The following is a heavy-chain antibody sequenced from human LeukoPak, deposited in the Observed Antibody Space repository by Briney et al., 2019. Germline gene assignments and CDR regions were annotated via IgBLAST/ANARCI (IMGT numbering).Heavy chain of an antibody. CDR3: AGPARSPSEFEY. Sequence: PSETLSLTCAVYGGSFSAYYWSWIRQPPGKGLEWIGEINHSGSTNYSPSLRSRATFSVDTSKNQFSLKVRSVTAADTAVYYCAGPARSPSEFEYWGQGTLVTVSS. D-gene: IGHD6-13*01. J-gene: IGHJ4*02. CDR1: GGSFSAYY. V-gene: IGHV4-34*01. CDR2: INHSGST.